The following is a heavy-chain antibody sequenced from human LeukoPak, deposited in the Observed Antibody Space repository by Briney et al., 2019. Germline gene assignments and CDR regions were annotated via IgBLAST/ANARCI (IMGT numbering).Heavy chain of an antibody. CDR1: GFTFDDYA. CDR3: AKSFGEEHAFDI. V-gene: IGHV3-9*01. Sequence: GGSLRLSCAASGFTFDDYAMHWVRQAPGKGLEWVSGISWNSGSIGYADSVKGRFTISRDNAKNSLYLQMNSLRAEDTAVYYCAKSFGEEHAFDIWGQGTMVTVSS. D-gene: IGHD3-10*01. CDR2: ISWNSGSI. J-gene: IGHJ3*02.